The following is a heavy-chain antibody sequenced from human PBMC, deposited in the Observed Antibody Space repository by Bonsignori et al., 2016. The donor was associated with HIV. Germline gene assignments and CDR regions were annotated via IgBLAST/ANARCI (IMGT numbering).Heavy chain of an antibody. D-gene: IGHD3-3*01. CDR3: ARDVSPEFGGITYDSFDI. V-gene: IGHV3-7*01. J-gene: IGHJ3*02. CDR2: INREGSVE. Sequence: VRQAPGKGLEWVANINREGSVEWYVDSVKGRFTISRDNAQNSLFLQIYSLRAEDTAVYYCARDVSPEFGGITYDSFDIWGQGTMVTVSS.